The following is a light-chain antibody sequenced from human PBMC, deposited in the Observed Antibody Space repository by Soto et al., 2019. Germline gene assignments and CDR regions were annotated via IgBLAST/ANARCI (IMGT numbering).Light chain of an antibody. CDR3: QSYDRSLSGSV. Sequence: QPVLTQPPSVSGAPGQRVTISCTGNSSNIGAGYDVHWYQQLPGKAPKLLISGNSHRPSGVPDRFFGSKSGTSASLAITGLQAEDEADYYCQSYDRSLSGSVFGGGTKLTVL. V-gene: IGLV1-40*01. CDR2: GNS. J-gene: IGLJ3*02. CDR1: SSNIGAGYD.